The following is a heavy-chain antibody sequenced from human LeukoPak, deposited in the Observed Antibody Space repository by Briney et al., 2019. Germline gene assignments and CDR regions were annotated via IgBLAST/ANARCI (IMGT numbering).Heavy chain of an antibody. CDR3: ARDQTGDKPLLNKYYYYMDV. Sequence: PGGSLRLSCEASGFDLSDYSINWVRQAPGKGLEWVSSISSSGTYIYYADSVRGRFTISRDNAKNSLYLQMNRLRAEDTAVYYCARDQTGDKPLLNKYYYYMDVWGKGTAVTVSS. D-gene: IGHD7-27*01. CDR2: ISSSGTYI. CDR1: GFDLSDYS. J-gene: IGHJ6*03. V-gene: IGHV3-21*01.